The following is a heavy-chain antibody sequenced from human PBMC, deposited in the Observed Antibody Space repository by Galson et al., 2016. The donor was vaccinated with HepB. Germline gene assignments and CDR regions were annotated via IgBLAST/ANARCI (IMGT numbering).Heavy chain of an antibody. CDR2: MYTGGST. D-gene: IGHD2/OR15-2a*01. CDR3: STADY. Sequence: ETLSLTCTVSGGSISSLKYYWGWIRQPPGKGLEWIGSMYTGGSTYYNPSLESRVTISVDTSKNQFSLRLSSVTAADTAFYYCSTADYWGPGSLVTVSS. CDR1: GGSISSLKYY. J-gene: IGHJ4*02. V-gene: IGHV4-39*03.